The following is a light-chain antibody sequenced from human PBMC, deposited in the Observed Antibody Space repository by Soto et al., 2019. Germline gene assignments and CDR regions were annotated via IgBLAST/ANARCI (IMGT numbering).Light chain of an antibody. J-gene: IGKJ1*01. CDR1: QGISNY. CDR3: QHYNSYSEA. CDR2: AAS. Sequence: IHRTHSPSSLSASVLYRVSVTCLASQGISNYLAWYQQKPGKVPKLLIYAASTLQSGVPSRFSGSGSGTEFTLTISSLQPDDFATYYCQHYNSYSEAFGQGTKVDIK. V-gene: IGKV1-27*01.